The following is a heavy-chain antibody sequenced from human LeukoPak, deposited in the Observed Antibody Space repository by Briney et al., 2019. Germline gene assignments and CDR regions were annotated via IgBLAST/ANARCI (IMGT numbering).Heavy chain of an antibody. D-gene: IGHD6-19*01. CDR3: AGVSVAGTFYFDP. CDR2: IYFTGST. V-gene: IGHV4-39*07. CDR1: GVSVTSSNYY. J-gene: IGHJ5*01. Sequence: SETLSLTCTVSGVSVTSSNYYWSWIRQTPGKGLEWIATIYFTGSTFFNSSLKSRLTISIDTSKNQFSLRLTSVTVADTAVFYCAGVSVAGTFYFDPWGQGTLVTVSS.